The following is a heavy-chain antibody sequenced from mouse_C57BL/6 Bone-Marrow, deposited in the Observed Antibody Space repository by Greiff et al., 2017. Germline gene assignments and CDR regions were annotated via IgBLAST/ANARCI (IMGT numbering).Heavy chain of an antibody. Sequence: VKLVESGAELARPGASVKLSCKASGYTFTSYGISWVKQRPGQGLEWIGEIYPRSGNTYYTEKFKGKATLTADKSSSTAYLELRSLTSEDSAIYFGARADLHYYGNPAWVAYWGQGTLLTVSA. D-gene: IGHD1-1*01. CDR2: IYPRSGNT. CDR1: GYTFTSYG. J-gene: IGHJ3*01. V-gene: IGHV1-81*01. CDR3: ARADLHYYGNPAWVAY.